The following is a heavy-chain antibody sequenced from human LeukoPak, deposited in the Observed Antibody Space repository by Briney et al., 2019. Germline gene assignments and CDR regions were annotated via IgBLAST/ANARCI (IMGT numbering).Heavy chain of an antibody. CDR3: ARTTEAHSWRTRYYDYYMDV. Sequence: SETLSLTCTVSGGSISSYYWSWIRQPPGKGLEWIGYIYYSGSSNYNPSLKSRVTISVDTSKNQFSLKLSSVTAADTAVYYCARTTEAHSWRTRYYDYYMDVWGKGTTVTVSS. D-gene: IGHD6-13*01. V-gene: IGHV4-59*01. J-gene: IGHJ6*03. CDR2: IYYSGSS. CDR1: GGSISSYY.